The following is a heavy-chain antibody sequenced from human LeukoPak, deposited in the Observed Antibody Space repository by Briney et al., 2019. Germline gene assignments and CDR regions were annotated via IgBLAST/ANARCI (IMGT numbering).Heavy chain of an antibody. CDR2: FGTRSTSI. D-gene: IGHD5-18*01. J-gene: IGHJ4*02. V-gene: IGHV3-21*04. Sequence: GGPLRLSCTASGFTFSGYSMNWIRQAPGKGLEWVSSFGTRSTSIYHAGSVKGRFTISRDNSKNTLYLQMNSLRAEDTAVYYCAKVVSGYSYGFGGQGTLVTVSS. CDR1: GFTFSGYS. CDR3: AKVVSGYSYGF.